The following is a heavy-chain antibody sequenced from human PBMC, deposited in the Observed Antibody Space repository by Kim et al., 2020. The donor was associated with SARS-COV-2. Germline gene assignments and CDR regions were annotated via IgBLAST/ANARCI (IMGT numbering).Heavy chain of an antibody. D-gene: IGHD3-10*01. V-gene: IGHV4-59*08. CDR3: ARHTGISLIRGYYYTMDV. Sequence: SETLSLTCTVSGGSISKYYWSWIRQPPGKGLEWIGYIYYSGSTKYNPSLKSRVSISVDTSKNQFSLKLSSVAAADTAVYYCARHTGISLIRGYYYTMDVWGQGTTVTVSS. CDR1: GGSISKYY. CDR2: IYYSGST. J-gene: IGHJ6*02.